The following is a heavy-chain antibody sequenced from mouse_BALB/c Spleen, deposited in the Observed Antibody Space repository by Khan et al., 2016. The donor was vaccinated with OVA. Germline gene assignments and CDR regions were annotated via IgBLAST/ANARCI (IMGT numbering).Heavy chain of an antibody. J-gene: IGHJ3*01. CDR3: TRSGYGTFAY. Sequence: QVQLQQSGAELVKPGASVRLSCKASGYTFTSYYLYWVKQRPGQGLEWIGDINPSNGGTNFNEKFKSKATLTVDKSSSTAYMQLSSLTSEDSAVYYCTRSGYGTFAYWGQETLVTVSA. CDR2: INPSNGGT. V-gene: IGHV1S81*02. CDR1: GYTFTSYY. D-gene: IGHD2-1*01.